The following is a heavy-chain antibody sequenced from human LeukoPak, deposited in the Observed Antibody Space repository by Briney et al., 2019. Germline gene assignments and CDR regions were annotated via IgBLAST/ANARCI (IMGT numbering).Heavy chain of an antibody. Sequence: GGSLSLSCTASGLTFSTYAMSCVRQAPGKGLEWVSLISGGGGGTYYADSVKGRFTISRDNSKNTLYLQMNSLRAEDTAVYYCAKGGPTRTAALDYWGQGILVTVSS. CDR3: AKGGPTRTAALDY. D-gene: IGHD6-25*01. J-gene: IGHJ4*02. V-gene: IGHV3-23*01. CDR1: GLTFSTYA. CDR2: ISGGGGGT.